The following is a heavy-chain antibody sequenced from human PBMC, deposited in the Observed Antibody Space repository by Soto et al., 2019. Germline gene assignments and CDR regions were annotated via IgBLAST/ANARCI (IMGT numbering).Heavy chain of an antibody. CDR1: GGSISSYY. D-gene: IGHD3-10*01. J-gene: IGHJ5*02. V-gene: IGHV4-59*04. Sequence: ETLSLTCTVSGGSISSYYWSWIRQPPGKGLEWIGYISHTGSTSYNPSLKSRLTMSVDKSKNQFSLRLSSVTAADMAVYYCARAVAPYFGTWFDPWGQGILVTVSS. CDR2: ISHTGST. CDR3: ARAVAPYFGTWFDP.